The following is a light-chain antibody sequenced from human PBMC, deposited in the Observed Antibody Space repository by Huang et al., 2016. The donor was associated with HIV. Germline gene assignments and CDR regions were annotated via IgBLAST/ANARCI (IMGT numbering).Light chain of an antibody. CDR1: QDISNY. CDR2: DAS. CDR3: QQYDNLLT. J-gene: IGKJ3*01. V-gene: IGKV1-33*01. Sequence: DIQMTQSPSSLSASVGDRVTITCQAIQDISNYLNWYQQKQGKAPKLLIYDASNLETGVPSRFSGSGSGTDFTLTISSLQPEDIATYYCQQYDNLLTFGPGTKVDIK.